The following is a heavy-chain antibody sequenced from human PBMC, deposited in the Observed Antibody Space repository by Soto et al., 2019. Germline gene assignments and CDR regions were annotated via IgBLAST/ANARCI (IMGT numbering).Heavy chain of an antibody. D-gene: IGHD3-10*01. Sequence: ASVKVSCKASGYTFTSYGISWVRQAPGQGLEWMGWISAYNGNTNYAQKLQGRVTMTTDTSTSTAYMELRSLRSDDTAVYYCARDGYXGSGSYPEPYYYYYGMDVWGQGTTVTVS. CDR1: GYTFTSYG. V-gene: IGHV1-18*01. CDR2: ISAYNGNT. CDR3: ARDGYXGSGSYPEPYYYYYGMDV. J-gene: IGHJ6*02.